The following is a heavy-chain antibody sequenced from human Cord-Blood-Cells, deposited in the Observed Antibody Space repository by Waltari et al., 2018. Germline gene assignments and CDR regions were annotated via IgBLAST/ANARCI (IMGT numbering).Heavy chain of an antibody. CDR2: ISSNSSYI. Sequence: EVQLVVSGGGLVKPGGSLRLSCAASGFTFSSYSMNWVRQAPGKWLEWFADISSNSSYIYYADSVKGRFTISRDNAKNSLYLQMNSLRAEDTAVYYCARDSSSSWYYYYYGMDVWGQGTTVTVSS. J-gene: IGHJ6*02. V-gene: IGHV3-21*01. CDR1: GFTFSSYS. CDR3: ARDSSSSWYYYYYGMDV. D-gene: IGHD6-13*01.